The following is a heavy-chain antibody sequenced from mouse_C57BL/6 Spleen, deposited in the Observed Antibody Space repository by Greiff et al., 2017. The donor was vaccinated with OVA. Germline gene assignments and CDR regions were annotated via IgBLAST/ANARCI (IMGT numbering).Heavy chain of an antibody. CDR3: ARGKIYYYGSSFYWYFDV. J-gene: IGHJ1*03. CDR1: GYTFTDYN. Sequence: EVQLQQSGPELVKPGASVKIPCKASGYTFTDYNMDWVKQSHGKSLEWIGDINPNNGGTIYNQKFKGKATLTVDKSSSTAYMELRSLTSEDTAVYYCARGKIYYYGSSFYWYFDVWGTGTTVTVSS. D-gene: IGHD1-1*01. CDR2: INPNNGGT. V-gene: IGHV1-18*01.